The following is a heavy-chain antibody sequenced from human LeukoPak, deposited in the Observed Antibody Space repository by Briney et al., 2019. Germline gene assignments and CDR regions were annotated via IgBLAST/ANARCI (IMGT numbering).Heavy chain of an antibody. CDR1: GFTFSDYY. Sequence: GGSLRLSCAASGFTFSDYYMSWIRQAPGKGLEWVSYISSSSSYANYADSVKGRFTISRDNAKNSLYLQMNSLGAEDTAVYYCARGGYQQLIRCFDYWGQGTLVTVSS. CDR3: ARGGYQQLIRCFDY. V-gene: IGHV3-11*06. CDR2: ISSSSSYA. D-gene: IGHD6-13*01. J-gene: IGHJ4*02.